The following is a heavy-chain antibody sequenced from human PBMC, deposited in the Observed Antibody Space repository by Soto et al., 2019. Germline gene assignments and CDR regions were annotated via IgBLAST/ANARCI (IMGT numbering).Heavy chain of an antibody. V-gene: IGHV3-33*03. CDR3: AKERSQQVVPTALGN. CDR2: IWYDGSEK. D-gene: IGHD6-13*01. J-gene: IGHJ4*02. CDR1: GFTFSDYG. Sequence: QVQLVESGGGVVQPGSSLRLSCAASGFTFSDYGMHWVRQAPGKGLQWVARIWYDGSEKRYAESVKGRFTVSRDNAKNPVYLQMNGLGVEDTAVYYCAKERSQQVVPTALGNWGQGTLVTVAS.